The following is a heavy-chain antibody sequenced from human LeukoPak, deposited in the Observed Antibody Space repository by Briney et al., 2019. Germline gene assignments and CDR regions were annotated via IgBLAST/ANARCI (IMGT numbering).Heavy chain of an antibody. CDR3: AGEDRSSLFNWFDP. CDR2: INTSGGST. J-gene: IGHJ5*02. CDR1: GYTFTSYY. Sequence: ASVKLSCKASGYTFTSYYMHWVRQAPGQGLEWKGIINTSGGSTSYSQKFQGRVTMTRDTSTSTVYMELSSLRSEDTAVYYCAGEDRSSLFNWFDPWGRGSMVTVCS. V-gene: IGHV1-46*01. D-gene: IGHD2-15*01.